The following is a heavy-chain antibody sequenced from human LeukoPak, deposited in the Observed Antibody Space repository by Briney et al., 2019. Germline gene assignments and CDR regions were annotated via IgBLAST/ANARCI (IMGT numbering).Heavy chain of an antibody. J-gene: IGHJ4*02. CDR3: ARSEMIGGVVIIPGY. CDR2: IRYSAGT. D-gene: IGHD3-3*01. Sequence: SETLSLTCNVSGGSINDYYWTWIRQPPGKGLEWIAYIRYSAGTDYNPSLKSRVTISVDTSKNQCSLRLSSVTAADTAVYYCARSEMIGGVVIIPGYWGQGILVTVSS. V-gene: IGHV4-59*01. CDR1: GGSINDYY.